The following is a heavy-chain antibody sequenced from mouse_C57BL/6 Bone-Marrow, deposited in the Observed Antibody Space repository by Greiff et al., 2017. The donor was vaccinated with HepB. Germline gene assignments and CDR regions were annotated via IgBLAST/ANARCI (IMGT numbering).Heavy chain of an antibody. V-gene: IGHV1-9*01. J-gene: IGHJ1*03. CDR1: GYTFTGYW. D-gene: IGHD2-3*01. CDR2: ILPGSGST. CDR3: ARRGALYDGYSLVYFDV. Sequence: QVQLKQSGAELMKPGASVKLSCKATGYTFTGYWIEWVKQRPGHGLEWIGEILPGSGSTNYNEKFKGKATFTADKSSNTAYMQLSSLTTEDSAIYYCARRGALYDGYSLVYFDVWGTGTTVTVSS.